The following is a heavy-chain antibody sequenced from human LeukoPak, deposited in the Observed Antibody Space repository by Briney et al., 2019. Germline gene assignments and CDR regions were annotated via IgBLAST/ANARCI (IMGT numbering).Heavy chain of an antibody. CDR2: INTYKGDT. Sequence: ASVKVSCKASGGTFSSYAISWVRQAPGQGLEWMGWINTYKGDTTYAQKFQGRVTMTADTSTNTAYMDLRDLRSDDTAVYYCARESGHCSGDNCFYFFDLWGPGFLLTVSS. CDR3: ARESGHCSGDNCFYFFDL. V-gene: IGHV1-18*01. CDR1: GGTFSSYA. J-gene: IGHJ4*02. D-gene: IGHD2-21*01.